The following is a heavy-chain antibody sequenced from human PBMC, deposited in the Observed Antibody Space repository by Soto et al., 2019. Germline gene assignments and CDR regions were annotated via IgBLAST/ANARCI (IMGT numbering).Heavy chain of an antibody. CDR1: GGSFSSYY. CDR3: ARGGVDMIRGITGKRKWLDP. J-gene: IGHJ5*02. D-gene: IGHD3-10*01. V-gene: IGHV4-34*01. Sequence: QVQLQQWGDGLLKPSETLSLTCAVYGGSFSSYYWNWIRQSPGKGLEWIGDINRIGSANYNPSLTGRVTMSVDSSKNQFYLRLTSVTAADTAMYYCARGGVDMIRGITGKRKWLDPWGQGTLVIVS. CDR2: INRIGSA.